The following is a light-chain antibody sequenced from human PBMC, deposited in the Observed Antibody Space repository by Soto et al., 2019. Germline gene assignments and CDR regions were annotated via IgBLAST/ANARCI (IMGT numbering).Light chain of an antibody. CDR2: GNS. V-gene: IGLV1-40*01. CDR1: SSNIGAGYD. J-gene: IGLJ1*01. CDR3: QSYDSSLSGV. Sequence: QSVLTQPPSVSGAPGQRVTISCTGSSSNIGAGYDVHWYQQLPGTAPKLLIYGNSNRPSGVPDRFSGSKSGTSASLAITGLQAEDEADYDFQSYDSSLSGVFGTGTKVTVL.